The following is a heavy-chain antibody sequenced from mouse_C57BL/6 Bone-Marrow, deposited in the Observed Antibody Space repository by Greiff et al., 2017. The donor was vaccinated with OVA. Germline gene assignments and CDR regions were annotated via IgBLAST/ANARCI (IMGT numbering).Heavy chain of an antibody. CDR1: GYTFTSYW. V-gene: IGHV1-69*01. CDR3: ARHGSSSDY. J-gene: IGHJ2*01. D-gene: IGHD1-1*01. CDR2: IDPSDSYT. Sequence: QVQLQQPGAELVMPGASVKLYCKASGYTFTSYWMHWVKQRPGQGLEWIGEIDPSDSYTNYNQKFKGKSTLTVDKSSSTAYMQLSSLTSEDSAVYYCARHGSSSDYWGQGTTLTVSS.